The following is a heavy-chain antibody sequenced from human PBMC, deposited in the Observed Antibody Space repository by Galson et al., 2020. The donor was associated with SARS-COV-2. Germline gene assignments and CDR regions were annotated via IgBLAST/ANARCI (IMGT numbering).Heavy chain of an antibody. Sequence: ASVKVSCKASGYTFTTYDIHWVRQATGQGLEWMGWMSPNSANTGYAQKFQGRVTMTRNTSINTAYMELISLRSEDTAVYYCAVGVSTAAFDIWGQGTRVTVSS. V-gene: IGHV1-8*01. CDR2: MSPNSANT. CDR3: AVGVSTAAFDI. CDR1: GYTFTTYD. J-gene: IGHJ3*02. D-gene: IGHD3-9*01.